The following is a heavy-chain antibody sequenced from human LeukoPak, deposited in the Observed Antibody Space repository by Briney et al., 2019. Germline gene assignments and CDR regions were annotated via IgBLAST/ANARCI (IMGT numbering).Heavy chain of an antibody. V-gene: IGHV3-33*08. J-gene: IGHJ4*02. CDR3: ARDQHSSSWYVGGYFDY. CDR1: GFTFSSYA. CDR2: IWYDGSNK. Sequence: GGSLRLSSAASGFTFSSYAMSWVRQAPGKGLEWVAVIWYDGSNKYYADSVKGRFTISRDNSKNTLYLQMNSLRAEDTAVYYCARDQHSSSWYVGGYFDYWGQGTLVTVSS. D-gene: IGHD6-13*01.